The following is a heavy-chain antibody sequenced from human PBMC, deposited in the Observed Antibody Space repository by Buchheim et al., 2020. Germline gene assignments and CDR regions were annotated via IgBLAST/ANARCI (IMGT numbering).Heavy chain of an antibody. CDR1: GFTFSNAW. CDR2: VKSKTSGGTA. CDR3: ATIQGGSSGY. J-gene: IGHJ4*02. Sequence: EVQLVESGGGLVEPGGSLRLSCAASGFTFSNAWMNWVRQAPGKGLEWVGRVKSKTSGGTADYAAPVKGRLTISSDDSKNTLYLEMNSLKTEDTAVYYCATIQGGSSGYWGQGTL. V-gene: IGHV3-15*07. D-gene: IGHD3-16*01.